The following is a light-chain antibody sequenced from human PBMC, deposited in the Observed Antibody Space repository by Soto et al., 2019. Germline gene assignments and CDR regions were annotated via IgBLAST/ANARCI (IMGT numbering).Light chain of an antibody. CDR1: QSVSNN. V-gene: IGKV3-15*01. CDR2: DAS. J-gene: IGKJ1*01. CDR3: QQYNNWSPWT. Sequence: ILMTQSPATLSVSPGERATLSCRASQSVSNNLAWYQQKPGQAPRLLIYDASTRATGIPARFSGSGSGTEFTITISGLPSEDFAVYYCQQYNNWSPWTFGQGTKVEIK.